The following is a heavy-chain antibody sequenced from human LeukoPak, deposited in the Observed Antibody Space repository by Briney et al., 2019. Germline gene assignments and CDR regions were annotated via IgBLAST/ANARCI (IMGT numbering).Heavy chain of an antibody. CDR3: ATYCSSANCYIWGYYFDY. CDR1: GYTFTSYG. J-gene: IGHJ4*02. V-gene: IGHV1-69*13. D-gene: IGHD2-2*01. CDR2: IIPISGTT. Sequence: GASVKVSCKASGYTFTSYGISWVRQAPGQGLEWMGGIIPISGTTNYAQKFQGRVTITADESTSTAYMELSSLRSEDTAMYYCATYCSSANCYIWGYYFDYWGQGTLVTVSS.